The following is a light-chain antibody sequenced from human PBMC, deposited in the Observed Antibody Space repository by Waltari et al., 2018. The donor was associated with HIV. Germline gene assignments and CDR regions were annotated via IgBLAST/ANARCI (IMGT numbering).Light chain of an antibody. CDR2: GGS. Sequence: AIRMTPSPSSFSASTGDRVTITCRASQDISSYLAWYQQKPGKAPNLLIYGGSTLQTGVPSRFSGSGSGTDFTLTISCLQSEDFATYYCQQYYNYPRTFGQGTKVEIK. CDR3: QQYYNYPRT. CDR1: QDISSY. V-gene: IGKV1-8*01. J-gene: IGKJ1*01.